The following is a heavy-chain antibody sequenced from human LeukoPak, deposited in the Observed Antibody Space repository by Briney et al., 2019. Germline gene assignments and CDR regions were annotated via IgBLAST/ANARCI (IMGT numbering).Heavy chain of an antibody. Sequence: PGGTLRLSCAASGFTFSSYAMSWVRQAPGKGLEWVSAISGSGGSTYYEDSVKGRFTISRDNSKNTLYLQMNSLRAEDTAVYYCAKGEPTSGNYHDTFDIWGQGTMVTVSS. CDR2: ISGSGGST. CDR3: AKGEPTSGNYHDTFDI. D-gene: IGHD1-26*01. J-gene: IGHJ3*02. V-gene: IGHV3-23*01. CDR1: GFTFSSYA.